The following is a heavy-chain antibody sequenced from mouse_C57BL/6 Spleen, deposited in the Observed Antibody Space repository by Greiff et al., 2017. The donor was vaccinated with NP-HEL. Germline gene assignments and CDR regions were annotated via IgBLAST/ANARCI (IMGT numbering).Heavy chain of an antibody. Sequence: VQLQQPGAELVRPGTSVKLSCKASGYTFTSYWMHWVKQRPGQGLEWIGVIDPSDSYTNYNQKFKGKATLTVDTSSSTAYMQLSSLTSEDSAVYYCARDRMGAFDYWGQGTTLTVSS. CDR1: GYTFTSYW. J-gene: IGHJ2*01. CDR2: IDPSDSYT. CDR3: ARDRMGAFDY. V-gene: IGHV1-59*01. D-gene: IGHD2-10*02.